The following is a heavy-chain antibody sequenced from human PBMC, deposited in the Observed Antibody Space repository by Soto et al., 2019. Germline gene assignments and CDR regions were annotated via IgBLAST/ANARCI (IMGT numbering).Heavy chain of an antibody. CDR1: GFTFSSYG. D-gene: IGHD3-3*01. J-gene: IGHJ4*02. V-gene: IGHV3-30*18. CDR2: ISYDGSNK. Sequence: GGSLRLSCAASGFTFSSYGMHWVRQAPGRGLEWVAVISYDGSNKYYADSVKGRFTISRDNSKNTLYLQMNSLRAEDTAVYYCAKDGKRITIFGVVDPQFDDWGQGSLVTGSS. CDR3: AKDGKRITIFGVVDPQFDD.